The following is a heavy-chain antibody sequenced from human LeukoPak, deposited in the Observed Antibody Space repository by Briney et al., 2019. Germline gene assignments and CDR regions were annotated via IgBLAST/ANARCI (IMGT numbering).Heavy chain of an antibody. CDR3: AREAGRGTDMDV. Sequence: SETLSLTXTVSGGSISTYYWNWIRQSPGKGMEWIGYVYYNGNTHYNPSLKSRVTISVDTSKNQFSLKLSSVTAADTAVYYCAREAGRGTDMDVWGKGTTVTVSS. J-gene: IGHJ6*03. V-gene: IGHV4-59*01. CDR1: GGSISTYY. CDR2: VYYNGNT.